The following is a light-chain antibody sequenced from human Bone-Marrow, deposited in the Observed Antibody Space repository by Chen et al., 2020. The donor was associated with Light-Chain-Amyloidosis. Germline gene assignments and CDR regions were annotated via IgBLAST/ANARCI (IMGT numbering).Light chain of an antibody. V-gene: IGLV3-21*02. CDR1: NIGSTS. CDR3: QVWDRSSDRPV. J-gene: IGLJ3*02. CDR2: DDS. Sequence: YVLTHPSSVTVPPRQTATIACGGNNIGSTSVHWYQQTPGQAPLLVVYDDSDRPSGIPERLSGSNSGNTATLTISRVEAGDEADYYCQVWDRSSDRPVFGGGTKLTVL.